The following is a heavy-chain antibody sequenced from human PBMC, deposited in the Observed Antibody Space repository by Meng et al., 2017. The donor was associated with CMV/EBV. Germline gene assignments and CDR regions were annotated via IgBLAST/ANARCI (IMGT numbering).Heavy chain of an antibody. D-gene: IGHD1-26*01. V-gene: IGHV4-39*01. J-gene: IGHJ4*02. CDR1: GGSISSSSYY. Sequence: SETLSLTCTVSGGSISSSSYYWGWIRQPPGKGLEWIGSIYYSGSTYYNPSLKSRVTISVDTSKNQFSLKLSSVTAADTAVYYCARVLGGSYLFDYWGQGTLVTVSS. CDR3: ARVLGGSYLFDY. CDR2: IYYSGST.